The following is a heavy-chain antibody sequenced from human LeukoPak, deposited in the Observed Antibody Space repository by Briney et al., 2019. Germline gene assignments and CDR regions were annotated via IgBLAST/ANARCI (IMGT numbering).Heavy chain of an antibody. CDR1: GGTFSSYA. V-gene: IGHV1-69*01. D-gene: IGHD4-17*01. CDR3: AGSAVTRLAEYFQH. Sequence: SVKVSCKASGGTFSSYAISWVRQAPGQGLEWMGGIIPIFGTANYAQKFQGRVTITADESTSTAYMELSSLGSEDTAVYYCAGSAVTRLAEYFQHWGQGTLVTVSS. CDR2: IIPIFGTA. J-gene: IGHJ1*01.